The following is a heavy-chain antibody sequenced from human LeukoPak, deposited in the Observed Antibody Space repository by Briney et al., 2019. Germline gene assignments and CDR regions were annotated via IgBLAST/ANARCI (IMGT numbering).Heavy chain of an antibody. CDR3: ASVATVTTGYDAFDI. J-gene: IGHJ3*02. CDR2: IIPIFGTA. Sequence: GSSVKVSCKASGGTFSSYAISWVRQAPGQGLEWMGGIIPIFGTANYAQKFQGRVTITTDESTSTAYMELSSLRSEDTAVYYCASVATVTTGYDAFDIWGRGTMVTVSS. D-gene: IGHD4-17*01. V-gene: IGHV1-69*05. CDR1: GGTFSSYA.